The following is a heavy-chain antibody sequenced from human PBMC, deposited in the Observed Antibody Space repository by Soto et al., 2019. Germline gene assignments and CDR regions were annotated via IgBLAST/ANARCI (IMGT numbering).Heavy chain of an antibody. CDR1: GFTFSIYW. V-gene: IGHV3-74*01. CDR2: IDNAGSSA. CDR3: TRVGGSVSGMDV. J-gene: IGHJ6*02. Sequence: EVQLVESGGGLVQPGGSLRLSCAASGFTFSIYWMHWVRQAPGKGPVWVSRIDNAGSSARYADSVKGRFTISRDNAKNTVDLQMNSLRAEDTAVYYGTRVGGSVSGMDVWGQGTTVTVSS. D-gene: IGHD1-26*01.